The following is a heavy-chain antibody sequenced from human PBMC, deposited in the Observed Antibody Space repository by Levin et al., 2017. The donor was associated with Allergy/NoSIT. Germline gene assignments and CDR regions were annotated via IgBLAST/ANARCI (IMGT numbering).Heavy chain of an antibody. CDR2: IKQDGSAK. Sequence: GGSLRLSCAASGFTFDTYWMSWVRQAPGKGLEWVANIKQDGSAKYYVDSVKGRFTVSRDNAKNSLYLQMNSLRAEDTAVFYCARLSSSWDSSWDYWGQGTLVTVSS. J-gene: IGHJ4*02. CDR3: ARLSSSWDSSWDY. V-gene: IGHV3-7*01. CDR1: GFTFDTYW. D-gene: IGHD6-13*01.